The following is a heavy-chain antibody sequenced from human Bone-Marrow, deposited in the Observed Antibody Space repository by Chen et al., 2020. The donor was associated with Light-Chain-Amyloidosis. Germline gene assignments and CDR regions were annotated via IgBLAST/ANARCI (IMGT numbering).Heavy chain of an antibody. CDR1: GFAFSSYA. CDR3: AKDISYDDILPGYPADAFDI. Sequence: EVQLVESGGGLLQRGGSLRPSCAAAGFAFSSYAMSWVRQAPGKGLEWVSTISGSGGSRYYGDSVKGRLTISRDNSKNALFLQMNSLRAEDTAVYYCAKDISYDDILPGYPADAFDIWGQGTMVTVSS. CDR2: ISGSGGSR. J-gene: IGHJ3*02. V-gene: IGHV3-23*04. D-gene: IGHD3-9*01.